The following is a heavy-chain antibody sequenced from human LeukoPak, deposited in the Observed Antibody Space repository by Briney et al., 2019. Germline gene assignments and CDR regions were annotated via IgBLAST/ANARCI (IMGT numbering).Heavy chain of an antibody. D-gene: IGHD3-10*01. J-gene: IGHJ4*02. CDR2: ISGDGGSA. Sequence: GGSLRLSCVASGFTFHDYAMSWVRQVPGKGLEWVSLISGDGGSASYAGSVKGRFTISRDNSKNSLYLQMNSLRTEDTAFYYCAKASSGSSSRPVDYWGQGTLVTVSS. V-gene: IGHV3-43*02. CDR1: GFTFHDYA. CDR3: AKASSGSSSRPVDY.